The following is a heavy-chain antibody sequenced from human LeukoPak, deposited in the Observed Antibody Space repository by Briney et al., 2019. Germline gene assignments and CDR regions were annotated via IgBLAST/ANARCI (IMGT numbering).Heavy chain of an antibody. Sequence: GGSLRLSGAASGFTFSNYAMSWVRQAPGKGLEWVSAISGSGGSTYYADSVKGRFTISRDNSKNTLYLQMNSLRAEDTAVYYCAKDFSYYYGSGSYFDYWGQGTLVTVSS. J-gene: IGHJ4*02. D-gene: IGHD3-10*01. CDR3: AKDFSYYYGSGSYFDY. CDR1: GFTFSNYA. CDR2: ISGSGGST. V-gene: IGHV3-23*01.